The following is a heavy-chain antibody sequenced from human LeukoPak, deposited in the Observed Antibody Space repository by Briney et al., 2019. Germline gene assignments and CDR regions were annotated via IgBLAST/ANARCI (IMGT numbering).Heavy chain of an antibody. Sequence: SETLSLTCTVSGGSISSYYWNWIRQPPGKGLEWIGYIYYSGSTNYNPSLKSRVTISVDTSKNQFSLKLTSVTAADTAVYYCARHLRPSVWFGELLHWFDPWGQGTLVTVSS. V-gene: IGHV4-59*08. CDR1: GGSISSYY. CDR2: IYYSGST. CDR3: ARHLRPSVWFGELLHWFDP. D-gene: IGHD3-10*01. J-gene: IGHJ5*02.